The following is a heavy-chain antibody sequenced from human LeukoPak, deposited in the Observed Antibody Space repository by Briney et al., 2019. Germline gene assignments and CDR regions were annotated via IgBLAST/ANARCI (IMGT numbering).Heavy chain of an antibody. CDR2: IRYSGSS. D-gene: IGHD3-22*01. J-gene: IGHJ4*02. CDR1: GDSISSYY. Sequence: SETLSLTCAVSGDSISSYYWSWIRQPPGKGLEWIGYIRYSGSSNYNPSLRGRVTISIYTSKNQFSLRLRSVTAADTAVYHCARVVYDSRGYYIDYWGQGTLVTVSS. CDR3: ARVVYDSRGYYIDY. V-gene: IGHV4-59*08.